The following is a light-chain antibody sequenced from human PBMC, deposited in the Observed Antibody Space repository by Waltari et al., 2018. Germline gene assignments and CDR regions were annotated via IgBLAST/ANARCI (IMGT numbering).Light chain of an antibody. J-gene: IGLJ1*01. V-gene: IGLV2-14*01. CDR3: SSYTSSSPYV. Sequence: QSALTQPASVSGSPGQSIPISCTGTSSDVGGYNYVPWSQQHPGKAPKLMIYEVSNRPSGVANRFSGSKSGNTASLTISGLQAEDEADYYCSSYTSSSPYVFGTGTKVTVL. CDR1: SSDVGGYNY. CDR2: EVS.